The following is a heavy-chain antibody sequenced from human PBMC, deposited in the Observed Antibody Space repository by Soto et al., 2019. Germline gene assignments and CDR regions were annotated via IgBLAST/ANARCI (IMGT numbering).Heavy chain of an antibody. CDR3: ARGDRGAFDI. V-gene: IGHV3-74*01. CDR1: GFTFSYYW. CDR2: IHSDGSST. Sequence: EVQLVESGGGLVQPGESLRLSCAASGFTFSYYWMHWVRQAPEKGLVWVSRIHSDGSSTTYADSVKGRFTISRDNARNTVYLQMNSLRVEDTAVYYCARGDRGAFDIWGQGTVVTVSS. D-gene: IGHD1-26*01. J-gene: IGHJ3*02.